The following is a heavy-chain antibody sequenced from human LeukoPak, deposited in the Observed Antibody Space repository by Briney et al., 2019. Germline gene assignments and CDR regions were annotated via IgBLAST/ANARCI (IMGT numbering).Heavy chain of an antibody. Sequence: SETLSLTCTVSGGSISSYYWSWIRQPPGKGLEWIGYIYYSGSTNYNPSLKSRVTISVDTSKNQFSLKLSSVTAADTAVYYCAGTYYYGSGSYEWGQGTLVTVSS. J-gene: IGHJ4*02. D-gene: IGHD3-10*01. CDR3: AGTYYYGSGSYE. CDR2: IYYSGST. CDR1: GGSISSYY. V-gene: IGHV4-59*12.